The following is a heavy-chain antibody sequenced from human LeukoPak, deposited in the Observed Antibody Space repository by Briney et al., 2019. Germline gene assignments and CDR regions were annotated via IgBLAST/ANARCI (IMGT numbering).Heavy chain of an antibody. Sequence: ASVKVSCKASGGTFSSYAISWVRQAPGQGLEWMGWINPNSGGTNYAQKFQGRVTMTRDTSISTAYMELSRLRSDDTAVYYCARGSRYDFWSGTIDYWGQGTLVTVSS. CDR2: INPNSGGT. J-gene: IGHJ4*02. CDR1: GGTFSSYA. D-gene: IGHD3-3*01. CDR3: ARGSRYDFWSGTIDY. V-gene: IGHV1-2*02.